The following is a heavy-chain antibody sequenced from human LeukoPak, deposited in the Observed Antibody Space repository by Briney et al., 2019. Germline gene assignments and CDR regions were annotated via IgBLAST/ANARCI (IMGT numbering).Heavy chain of an antibody. CDR2: ISGSGGGT. D-gene: IGHD6-19*01. J-gene: IGHJ4*02. Sequence: PGGSLRLSCAASGFTFSTYALSWVRQAPGKGLEWVSGISGSGGGTYYADSVEGRFTISRDNSKNTLYLQMDSLRAEDTAVYYCAQRSGWYYFDYWGQGTLVTVPS. CDR3: AQRSGWYYFDY. CDR1: GFTFSTYA. V-gene: IGHV3-23*01.